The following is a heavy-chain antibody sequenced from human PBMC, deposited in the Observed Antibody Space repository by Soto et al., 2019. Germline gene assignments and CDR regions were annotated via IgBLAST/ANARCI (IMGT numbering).Heavy chain of an antibody. CDR1: GGSISSSSYY. V-gene: IGHV4-39*01. J-gene: IGHJ6*02. CDR3: ARGYYYDSSGYYSYGMDV. CDR2: IYYSGST. Sequence: QLQLQESGPGLVKPSETLSLTCTVSGGSISSSSYYWGWIRQPPGKGLEWIGSIYYSGSTYYNPSLKSRVTISVDTSKIQFSLKLSSVTAADTAVYYCARGYYYDSSGYYSYGMDVWGQGTTVTVSS. D-gene: IGHD3-22*01.